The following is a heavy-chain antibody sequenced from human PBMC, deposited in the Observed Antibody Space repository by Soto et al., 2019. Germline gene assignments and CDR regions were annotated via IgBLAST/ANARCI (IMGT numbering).Heavy chain of an antibody. CDR2: IYWDDDK. CDR3: AHSVVSAAILCRWYFDL. Sequence: QITLKESGPTLVKPTQTLTLTCTFSGFSLSTSGVGVGWIRQPPGKALEWLALIYWDDDKRYSPSLKSRLTINNDTSKNQVVLTMTTMDPVDTATYYCAHSVVSAAILCRWYFDLWGRGTLVTVSS. V-gene: IGHV2-5*02. D-gene: IGHD2-2*02. CDR1: GFSLSTSGVG. J-gene: IGHJ2*01.